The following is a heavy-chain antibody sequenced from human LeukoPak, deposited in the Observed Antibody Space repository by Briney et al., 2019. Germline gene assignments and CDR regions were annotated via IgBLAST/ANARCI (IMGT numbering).Heavy chain of an antibody. V-gene: IGHV4-61*02. CDR2: IYTSGST. CDR3: ARVGGPYCSSTSCYGRFDP. CDR1: GGSISSGSYY. Sequence: SETLSLTCTVSGGSISSGSYYWSWIRQPAGKGLEWIGRIYTSGSTNYNPFLKSRVTISVDTSKNQFSLKLSSVTAADTAVYYCARVGGPYCSSTSCYGRFDPWGQGTLVTVSS. J-gene: IGHJ5*02. D-gene: IGHD2-2*01.